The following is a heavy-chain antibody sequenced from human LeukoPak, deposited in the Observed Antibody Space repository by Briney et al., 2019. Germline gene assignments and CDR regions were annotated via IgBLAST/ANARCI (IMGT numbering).Heavy chain of an antibody. D-gene: IGHD3-9*01. CDR3: AKDNGWLPVY. CDR1: GGSFSGYY. Sequence: ETLSLTYAVYGGSFSGYYWSWIRQPPGKGLEWVSAIAASGSTFYTESVKGRFTISRDNSKNTLYLQMNSLRAEDTAIYYCAKDNGWLPVYWGQGTLVTVSS. J-gene: IGHJ4*02. V-gene: IGHV3-23*01. CDR2: IAASGST.